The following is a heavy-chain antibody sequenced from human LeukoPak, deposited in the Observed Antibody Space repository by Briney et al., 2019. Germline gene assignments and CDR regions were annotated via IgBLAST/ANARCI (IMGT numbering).Heavy chain of an antibody. Sequence: GGSLRLSCAASGFTFSSYWMHWVRHAPGKGLVWVSHIRSDGSSTSYADSVKGRFTISRDNAKNTLYLQRNSLRAEDTAVYYCARDQLYCTGGTCYFDYWGQGTLVTVSS. CDR2: IRSDGSST. J-gene: IGHJ4*02. D-gene: IGHD2-8*02. V-gene: IGHV3-74*01. CDR3: ARDQLYCTGGTCYFDY. CDR1: GFTFSSYW.